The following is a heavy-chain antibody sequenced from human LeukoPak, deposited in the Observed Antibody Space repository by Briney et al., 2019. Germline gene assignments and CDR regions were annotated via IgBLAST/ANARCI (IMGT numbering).Heavy chain of an antibody. CDR2: IYYSGST. D-gene: IGHD1-26*01. CDR3: ARLLLSVGNYWYFGL. V-gene: IGHV4-59*08. Sequence: PSETLSLTCTVSGGSISSFYWSWIRQPPGKGLEWIGYIYYSGSTNYNPSLKSRVTISGDTSKNQFSLKLSSVTAADTAVYYCARLLLSVGNYWYFGLWGRGTLVTVSS. J-gene: IGHJ2*01. CDR1: GGSISSFY.